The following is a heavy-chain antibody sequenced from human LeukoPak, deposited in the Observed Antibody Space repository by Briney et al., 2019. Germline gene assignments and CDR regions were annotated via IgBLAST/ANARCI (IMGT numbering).Heavy chain of an antibody. V-gene: IGHV3-23*01. D-gene: IGHD2-2*02. CDR2: ISGSGGST. J-gene: IGHJ6*03. CDR3: AKSELLYGYYYYYMDV. Sequence: GGSLRLSCAASGFTFSSYAMSWVRQAPGKGLEWGSAISGSGGSTYYAEYVKGRFTISRDNSKNTLYLQMNSLRAEDTAVYYCAKSELLYGYYYYYMDVWGKGTTVTVSS. CDR1: GFTFSSYA.